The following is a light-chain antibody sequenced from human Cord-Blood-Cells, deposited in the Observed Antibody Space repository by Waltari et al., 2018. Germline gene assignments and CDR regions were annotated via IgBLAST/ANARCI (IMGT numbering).Light chain of an antibody. J-gene: IGKJ5*01. V-gene: IGKV3-11*01. CDR1: QNVSSY. CDR3: QQRSNWLPIT. CDR2: DAS. Sequence: EILLTQSPATLSLSPGERATLSCRSSQNVSSYLAWYQQKPGQAPRLLIYDASNRATGIPARFSGSESGTDFTLTISSLEPEDFAVYYCQQRSNWLPITFGQGTRLEIK.